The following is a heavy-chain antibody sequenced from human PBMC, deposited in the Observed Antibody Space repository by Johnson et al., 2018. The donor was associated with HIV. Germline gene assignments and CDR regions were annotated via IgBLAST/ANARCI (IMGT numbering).Heavy chain of an antibody. V-gene: IGHV3-13*01. CDR2: IDSVGDT. CDR1: GFTLSGYD. D-gene: IGHD2-8*02. Sequence: VQLVESEGGVVQPGRSLRLSCAASGFTLSGYDMHWVRQAPGQGLEWVSEIDSVGDTYYPPSVKSRLTTSRENATNSLYLEMSSLRAGDTAVYYCARRSARSGGFDLWGQGTMVTMSS. J-gene: IGHJ3*01. CDR3: ARRSARSGGFDL.